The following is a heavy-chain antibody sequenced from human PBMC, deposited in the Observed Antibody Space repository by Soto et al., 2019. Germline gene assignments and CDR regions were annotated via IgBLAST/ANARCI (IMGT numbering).Heavy chain of an antibody. D-gene: IGHD3-3*01. Sequence: QVQLVHSVAEVQKPGASVKVSCKASGYTFTTYDINWVRQATGQGLEWMGWMNPNSGDTGYAEKFQGRVTMTRNTAINTAYMELSSLTSEDTAVYYCARGRDYAFWSGLNWFDPWGQGTLVTVSS. CDR2: MNPNSGDT. J-gene: IGHJ5*02. CDR3: ARGRDYAFWSGLNWFDP. CDR1: GYTFTTYD. V-gene: IGHV1-8*01.